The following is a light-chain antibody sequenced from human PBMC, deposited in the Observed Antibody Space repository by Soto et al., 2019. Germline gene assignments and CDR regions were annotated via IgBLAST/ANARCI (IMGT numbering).Light chain of an antibody. V-gene: IGLV1-44*01. Sequence: QSVLTQPPSASGTPGQRVTISCSGSNSNIGSNTVNWYQQLPGTAPKLLIYYDNLRPSGVPDRISGSKSGNTASLTISGLLAEDEADYYCCSYVGSYSYVFGNGTKVTVL. CDR3: CSYVGSYSYV. CDR1: NSNIGSNT. J-gene: IGLJ1*01. CDR2: YDN.